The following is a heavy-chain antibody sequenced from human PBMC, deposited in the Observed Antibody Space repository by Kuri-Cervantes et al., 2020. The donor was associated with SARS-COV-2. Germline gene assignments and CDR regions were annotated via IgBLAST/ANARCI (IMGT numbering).Heavy chain of an antibody. CDR2: INPDNGNT. J-gene: IGHJ4*02. D-gene: IGHD3-3*01. CDR1: GYGFTSYA. V-gene: IGHV1-3*01. Sequence: ASVKVSCKASGYGFTSYAIDWVRQAPGQRLEWMGWINPDNGNTKYSQKFQGRVTITRDSSASTAYMELSSLRSEDTAVYYCARDARPSAWQTLFDYWGQGNRVNGAS. CDR3: ARDARPSAWQTLFDY.